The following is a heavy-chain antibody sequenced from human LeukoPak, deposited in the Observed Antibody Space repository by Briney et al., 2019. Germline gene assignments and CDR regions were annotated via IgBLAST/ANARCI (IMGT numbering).Heavy chain of an antibody. V-gene: IGHV3-30*03. D-gene: IGHD3-16*01. J-gene: IGHJ4*02. Sequence: GGSLRLSCAASGFTFSSYGMHWVRQAPGKGLEWVAVISYDGSNKYYADSVKGRFTISRDNSKNTLYLQMNSLRAEDTAVYYCARLPAAWGGFDYWGQGTLVTVSS. CDR2: ISYDGSNK. CDR1: GFTFSSYG. CDR3: ARLPAAWGGFDY.